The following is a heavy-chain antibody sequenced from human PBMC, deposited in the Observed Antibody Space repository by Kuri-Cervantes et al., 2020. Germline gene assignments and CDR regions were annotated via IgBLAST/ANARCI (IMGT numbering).Heavy chain of an antibody. J-gene: IGHJ6*03. Sequence: GGSLRLSCAGSGFTFTSYGMHWVRQAPGKGPQWLAVISYDGNEKYYADSVKGRFTISRDSSKNTLFLQMNSLRAEDTAVYYCARDGAPIYYYYMDVWGKGTTVTVSS. D-gene: IGHD3-16*01. CDR2: ISYDGNEK. CDR1: GFTFTSYG. CDR3: ARDGAPIYYYYMDV. V-gene: IGHV3-30*03.